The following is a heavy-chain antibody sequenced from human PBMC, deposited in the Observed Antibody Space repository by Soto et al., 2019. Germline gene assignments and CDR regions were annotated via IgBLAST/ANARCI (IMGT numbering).Heavy chain of an antibody. CDR2: ISYDGSNK. J-gene: IGHJ4*02. D-gene: IGHD3-22*01. CDR1: GFTFSSYA. Sequence: PGGSLRLSCAASGFTFSSYAMHWVRQAPGKGLEWVAVISYDGSNKYYADSVKGRFTISRDNSKNTLYLQMNSLRAEDTAVYYCARDPPSDYYDGSGYYPDYWGQGTLVTVSS. V-gene: IGHV3-30-3*01. CDR3: ARDPPSDYYDGSGYYPDY.